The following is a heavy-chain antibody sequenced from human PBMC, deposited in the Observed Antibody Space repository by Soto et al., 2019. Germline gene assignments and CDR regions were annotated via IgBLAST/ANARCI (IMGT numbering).Heavy chain of an antibody. J-gene: IGHJ5*02. CDR2: SYYDGTP. Sequence: SETLSLTSPGSGSSIIISPFYWGGIRQPPGKGLEWVGTSYYDGTPYYSPPLKTRLTMSVDTSKNQFSLNLRSILAADTAFYYCARYFDTSQRPYFDHWGQGALVPVS. CDR1: GSSIIISPFY. D-gene: IGHD3-22*01. CDR3: ARYFDTSQRPYFDH. V-gene: IGHV4-39*01.